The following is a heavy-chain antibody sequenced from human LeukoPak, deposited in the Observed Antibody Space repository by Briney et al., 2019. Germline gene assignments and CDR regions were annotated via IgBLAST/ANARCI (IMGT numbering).Heavy chain of an antibody. CDR3: ARDQAYYYGSGSYYFDY. D-gene: IGHD3-10*01. CDR2: IVVGSGNT. CDR1: GFTFTSSA. V-gene: IGHV1-58*01. J-gene: IGHJ4*02. Sequence: SVKVSCKASGFTFTSSALQWVRQARGQRLEWIGWIVVGSGNTNYAQKFQERVTITRDMSTSTAYMELSSLRSEDTAVYYCARDQAYYYGSGSYYFDYWGQGTLVTVSS.